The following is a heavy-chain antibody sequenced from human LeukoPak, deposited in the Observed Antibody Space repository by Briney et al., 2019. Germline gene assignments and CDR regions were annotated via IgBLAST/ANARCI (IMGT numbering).Heavy chain of an antibody. J-gene: IGHJ4*02. CDR3: ARDGTPIVVPPYFDY. V-gene: IGHV3-21*01. D-gene: IGHD1-1*01. CDR2: ISSSSRYI. CDR1: GFTFSSYS. Sequence: GGSLRLSCAASGFTFSSYSMNWVRQAPGKGLEWVSSISSSSRYIYYADSVKGRFTISRDNAKNSLYLQMKSLRAEDTAVYYGARDGTPIVVPPYFDYWRRETV.